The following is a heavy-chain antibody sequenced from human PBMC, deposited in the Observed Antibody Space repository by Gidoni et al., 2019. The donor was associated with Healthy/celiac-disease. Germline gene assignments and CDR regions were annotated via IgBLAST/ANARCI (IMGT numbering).Heavy chain of an antibody. CDR1: GFTFSSYS. Sequence: EVQLVESGGGLVKPGGSLRLSCAASGFTFSSYSMNWVRQAPGKGLEWVSSISSSSSYIYYADSVKGRFTISRDNAKNSLYLQMNSLRAEDTAVYYCAREEHYCSSTSCYYYYYYYMDVWGKGTTVTVSS. J-gene: IGHJ6*03. CDR3: AREEHYCSSTSCYYYYYYYMDV. CDR2: ISSSSSYI. D-gene: IGHD2-2*01. V-gene: IGHV3-21*01.